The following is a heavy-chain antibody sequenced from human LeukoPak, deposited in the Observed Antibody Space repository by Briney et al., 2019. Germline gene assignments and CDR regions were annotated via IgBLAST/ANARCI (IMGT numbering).Heavy chain of an antibody. CDR3: VRGSSGLKGGDY. D-gene: IGHD6-19*01. Sequence: GGSLRLSCAASGFTFSSHWMKCVRQAPGKGPEWVATIKYDGSEKYYVDSVKGLFTISRDNAKNSLYLQTDSLRVEDTAVYYCVRGSSGLKGGDYWGQGTLVTVSS. J-gene: IGHJ4*02. V-gene: IGHV3-7*01. CDR1: GFTFSSHW. CDR2: IKYDGSEK.